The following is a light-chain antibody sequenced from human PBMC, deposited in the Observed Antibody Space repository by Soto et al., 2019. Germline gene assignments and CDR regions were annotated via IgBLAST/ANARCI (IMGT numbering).Light chain of an antibody. Sequence: EIVMTQSPATLSVSPGERATLSCRASQSVSSNLAWYQQKPGQAPRLLIYGASTRATGIPARSSGSGSGTEFTLTFSSLQSEDFAVYYCQQYNNWPFTFGPGTKVDIK. V-gene: IGKV3-15*01. CDR3: QQYNNWPFT. CDR2: GAS. J-gene: IGKJ3*01. CDR1: QSVSSN.